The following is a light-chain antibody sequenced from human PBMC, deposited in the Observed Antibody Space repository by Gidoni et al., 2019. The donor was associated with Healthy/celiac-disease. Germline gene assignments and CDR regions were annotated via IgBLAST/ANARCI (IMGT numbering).Light chain of an antibody. CDR2: GAS. V-gene: IGKV3-20*01. CDR3: QQYGSSRLT. CDR1: QSASSSY. Sequence: EIVLTQSPGTLSLSPGERATLYCRARQSASSSYLAWYQQKPGQAPRPLIYGASSRATGIPDRFSGRGSGKAFTLTISRLEPEDCAVYYCQQYGSSRLTFGGGTKVEIK. J-gene: IGKJ4*01.